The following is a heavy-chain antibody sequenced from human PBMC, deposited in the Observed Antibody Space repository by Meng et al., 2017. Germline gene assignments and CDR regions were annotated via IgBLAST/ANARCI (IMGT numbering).Heavy chain of an antibody. V-gene: IGHV1-69*02. Sequence: QVQLVEAGAEVKKPGSSVKVSCKASGGTFSSYTISWVRPAPGQGLEWMGRIIPILGIANYAQKFQGRVTITADKSTSTAYMELSSLRSEDTAVYYCASTVVTMVRGVNYGMDVWGQGTMVTVSS. CDR3: ASTVVTMVRGVNYGMDV. CDR2: IIPILGIA. J-gene: IGHJ6*02. CDR1: GGTFSSYT. D-gene: IGHD3-10*01.